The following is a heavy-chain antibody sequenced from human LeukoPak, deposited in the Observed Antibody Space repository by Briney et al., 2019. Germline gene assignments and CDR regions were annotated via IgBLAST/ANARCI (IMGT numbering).Heavy chain of an antibody. J-gene: IGHJ4*02. Sequence: ASVKVSCKASGYTFTAYYMHWVRQAPGQGLEWMGRINPNSGDTIYAQNLQGRVTVTRDTSISTAYMELSRLRSDDTAVYYCACWGGGNQGHWGQGTLVTVSS. CDR2: INPNSGDT. CDR3: ACWGGGNQGH. CDR1: GYTFTAYY. D-gene: IGHD4-23*01. V-gene: IGHV1-2*06.